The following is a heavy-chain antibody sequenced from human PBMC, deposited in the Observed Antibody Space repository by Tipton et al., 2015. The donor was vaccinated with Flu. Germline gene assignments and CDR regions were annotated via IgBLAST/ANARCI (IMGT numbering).Heavy chain of an antibody. Sequence: RSLRLSCAASGFTFSSYGMQWVRQAPGKGLEWVAVIWYDGGNKYYADSVKGRFTISRDSSKNTLYLQMNSLRAEDTAVYYCARGSGSGTYMIFDFWGQGTLATVSS. CDR2: IWYDGGNK. J-gene: IGHJ4*02. D-gene: IGHD3-10*01. CDR1: GFTFSSYG. V-gene: IGHV3-33*01. CDR3: ARGSGSGTYMIFDF.